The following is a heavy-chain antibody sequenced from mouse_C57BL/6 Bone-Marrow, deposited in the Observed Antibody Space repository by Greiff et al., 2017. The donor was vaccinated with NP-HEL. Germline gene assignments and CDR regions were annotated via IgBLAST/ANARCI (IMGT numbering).Heavy chain of an antibody. V-gene: IGHV1-69*01. Sequence: VQRKQPGAELVMPGASVKLSCKASGYTFTSYWMHWVKQRPGQGLEWIGEIDPSDSYTNYNQKFKGKSILTVDKSSSTAYMQISSLTSEDSAVYYCARTGTGAYWGQGTLVTVSA. CDR3: ARTGTGAY. CDR2: IDPSDSYT. J-gene: IGHJ3*01. D-gene: IGHD4-1*01. CDR1: GYTFTSYW.